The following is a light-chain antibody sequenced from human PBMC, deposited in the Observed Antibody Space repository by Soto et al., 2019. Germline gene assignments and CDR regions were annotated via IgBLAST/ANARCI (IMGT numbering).Light chain of an antibody. CDR1: STDVGGYNY. CDR3: GSYTSTDTPFV. CDR2: EVS. Sequence: QSVLAQPSSVSGSPGQSITISCTGTSTDVGGYNYVSWCQHHPGKGPKLIIYEVSNRPSGVSDRFSGSKSGNKASLIISNLEAEDESDYYCGSYTSTDTPFVFGTGTKGTVL. V-gene: IGLV2-14*01. J-gene: IGLJ1*01.